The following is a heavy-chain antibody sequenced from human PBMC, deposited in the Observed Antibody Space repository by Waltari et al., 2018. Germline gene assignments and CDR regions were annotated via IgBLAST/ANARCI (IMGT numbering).Heavy chain of an antibody. CDR2: ISSSSSTI. CDR3: ATVKIAVAGTFDY. J-gene: IGHJ4*02. Sequence: EVQLVESGGGLVQPGGSLRLSCAASGFTFSSYSMNWVRQAPGKGLEWVSYISSSSSTIYYADSVKGRFTISRDNAKNSLYLQMNSLRAEDTAVYYCATVKIAVAGTFDYWGQGTLVTVSS. D-gene: IGHD6-19*01. CDR1: GFTFSSYS. V-gene: IGHV3-48*01.